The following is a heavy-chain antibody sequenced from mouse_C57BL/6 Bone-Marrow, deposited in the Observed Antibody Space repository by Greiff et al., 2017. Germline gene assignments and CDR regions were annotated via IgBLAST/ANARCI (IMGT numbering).Heavy chain of an antibody. CDR1: GYSITSGYY. CDR3: ARVDDGYRFAY. D-gene: IGHD2-3*01. CDR2: ISYDGSN. V-gene: IGHV3-6*01. J-gene: IGHJ3*01. Sequence: ESGPGLVKPSQSLSLTCSVTGYSITSGYYWNWIRQFPGNKLEWMGYISYDGSNNYNPSLKNRISITRDTSKNQFFLKLNSVTTEDTATYYCARVDDGYRFAYWGQGTLVTVSA.